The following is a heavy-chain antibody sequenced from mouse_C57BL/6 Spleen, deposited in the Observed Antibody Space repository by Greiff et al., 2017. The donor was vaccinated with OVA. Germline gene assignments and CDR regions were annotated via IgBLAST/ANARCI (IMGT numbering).Heavy chain of an antibody. CDR3: ARGDSNYYYAMDY. Sequence: EVKVEESGPGLVKPSQSLSLTCSVTGYSITSGYYWNWIRQFPGNKLEWMGYISYDGSNNYNPSLKNRISITRDTSKNQFFLKLNSVTTEDTATYYCARGDSNYYYAMDYWGQGTSVTVSS. J-gene: IGHJ4*01. V-gene: IGHV3-6*01. D-gene: IGHD2-5*01. CDR1: GYSITSGYY. CDR2: ISYDGSN.